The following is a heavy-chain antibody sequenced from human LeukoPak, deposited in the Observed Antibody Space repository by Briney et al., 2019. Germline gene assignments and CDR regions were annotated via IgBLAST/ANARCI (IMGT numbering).Heavy chain of an antibody. D-gene: IGHD6-6*01. Sequence: SGTLSLTCAVYGGSFSGYYWSWIRQPPGKGLEWIGEINHSGSTNYNPSLKSRVTISVDTSKNQFSLKLSSVTAADTAVYYCAGGARAYYYYYMDVWGKGTTVTVSS. V-gene: IGHV4-34*01. CDR2: INHSGST. CDR1: GGSFSGYY. J-gene: IGHJ6*03. CDR3: AGGARAYYYYYMDV.